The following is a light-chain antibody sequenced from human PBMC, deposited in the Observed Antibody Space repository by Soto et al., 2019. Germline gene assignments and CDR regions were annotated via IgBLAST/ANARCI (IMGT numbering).Light chain of an antibody. CDR1: SSNIGAGYD. Sequence: QSVLTQPPSVSGAPGQRVTISCTGSSSNIGAGYDVQWYQQLPGTAPKVLIYGNSNRPSGVPDRFSGSKSGTSASLAITGLQAEDEADYYCQSYDSSLSGVVFGGGTK. CDR3: QSYDSSLSGVV. J-gene: IGLJ2*01. CDR2: GNS. V-gene: IGLV1-40*01.